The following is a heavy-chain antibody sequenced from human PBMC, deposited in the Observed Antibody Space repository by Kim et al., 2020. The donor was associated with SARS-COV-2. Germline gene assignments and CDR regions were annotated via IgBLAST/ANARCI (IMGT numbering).Heavy chain of an antibody. D-gene: IGHD6-19*01. V-gene: IGHV3-48*02. CDR3: ASSKRIAVAGPRFDY. J-gene: IGHJ4*02. Sequence: DSVKGRFTIPRDNAKNSLDLQMNSLRDEDTAVYYCASSKRIAVAGPRFDYWGQGTLVTVSS.